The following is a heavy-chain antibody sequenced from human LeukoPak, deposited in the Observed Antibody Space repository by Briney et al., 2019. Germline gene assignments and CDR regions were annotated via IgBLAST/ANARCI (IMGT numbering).Heavy chain of an antibody. Sequence: PGGSLRLSCAASGFTFSSCAMSWVRQAPGKGLEWVSGISGSGGSTYYADSVKGRFTISRDNSKNTLYLQMNSLRAEDTAVYYCATSAYYGSGSYSNHWGQGTLVTVSS. J-gene: IGHJ5*02. V-gene: IGHV3-23*01. CDR1: GFTFSSCA. D-gene: IGHD3-10*01. CDR3: ATSAYYGSGSYSNH. CDR2: ISGSGGST.